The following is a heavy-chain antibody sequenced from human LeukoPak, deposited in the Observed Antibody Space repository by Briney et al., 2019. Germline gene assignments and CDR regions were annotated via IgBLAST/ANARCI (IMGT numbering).Heavy chain of an antibody. CDR1: GFIFSNYW. J-gene: IGHJ4*02. D-gene: IGHD5-12*01. CDR3: ARDWGSTGYDLYDS. V-gene: IGHV3-7*01. Sequence: GGSLRLSCAASGFIFSNYWMTWVRQAPGKGLEWVAHIRQDGSERHYVDSVKDRFTISRDNAKNSLDLQMDSLRAEDTAVYYSARDWGSTGYDLYDSWGQGTLVTFSS. CDR2: IRQDGSER.